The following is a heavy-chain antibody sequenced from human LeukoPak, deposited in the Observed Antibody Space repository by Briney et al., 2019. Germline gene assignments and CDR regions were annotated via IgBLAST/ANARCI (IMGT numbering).Heavy chain of an antibody. CDR2: IYYSGGT. V-gene: IGHV4-30-2*03. CDR1: GGSINSDDFY. Sequence: SQTLSLTCTVSGGSINSDDFYWSWIRQPPGKGLEWIGRIYYSGGTHYNPSLESRVTISVDTSKNQFSLRLNSVTAADTAVYYCARLGDRSGATYFDYWGQGTLVTVSS. J-gene: IGHJ4*02. CDR3: ARLGDRSGATYFDY. D-gene: IGHD6-19*01.